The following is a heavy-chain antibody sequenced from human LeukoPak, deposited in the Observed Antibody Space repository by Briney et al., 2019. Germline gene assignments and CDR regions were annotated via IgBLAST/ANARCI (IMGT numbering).Heavy chain of an antibody. CDR3: ASEHNDDYGDTGGAFDI. Sequence: GGSLRLSCAASGFTVSSNYMSWVRQAPGKGLEWVSVIYSGGSTYYADSVKGRFTISRDNSKNTLYLQMNSLRAEDTAVYYCASEHNDDYGDTGGAFDIWGQGTMVTVSS. CDR2: IYSGGST. J-gene: IGHJ3*02. D-gene: IGHD4-17*01. CDR1: GFTVSSNY. V-gene: IGHV3-53*01.